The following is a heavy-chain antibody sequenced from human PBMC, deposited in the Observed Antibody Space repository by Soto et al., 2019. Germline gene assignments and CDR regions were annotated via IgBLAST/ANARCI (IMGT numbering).Heavy chain of an antibody. V-gene: IGHV3-30*18. Sequence: GGSLRLSCAASGFTFSSYGMHWVRQAPGKGLEWVAVISYDGSNKYYADSVKGRFTISRDNSKNTLYLQMNSLRAEDTAVYYCAKNRGSGSYNYDAFDIWGQGTMVTVSS. CDR2: ISYDGSNK. D-gene: IGHD3-10*01. CDR3: AKNRGSGSYNYDAFDI. CDR1: GFTFSSYG. J-gene: IGHJ3*02.